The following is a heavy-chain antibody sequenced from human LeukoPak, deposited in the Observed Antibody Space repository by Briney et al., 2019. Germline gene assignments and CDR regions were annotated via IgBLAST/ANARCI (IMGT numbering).Heavy chain of an antibody. CDR3: AKDHGDYGGGFDY. J-gene: IGHJ4*02. CDR1: GFTFDDYT. D-gene: IGHD4-17*01. V-gene: IGHV3-43*01. Sequence: GGSLRLSCAASGFTFDDYTMHWVRQAPGKGLEWVSLISWDGGSTYYADSVKGRFTISRDNSKNSLYLQMNSLRTEDTALYYCAKDHGDYGGGFDYWGQGTLVTVSS. CDR2: ISWDGGST.